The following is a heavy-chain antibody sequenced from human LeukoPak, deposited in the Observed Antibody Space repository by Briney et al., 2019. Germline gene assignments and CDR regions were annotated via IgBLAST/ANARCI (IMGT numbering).Heavy chain of an antibody. CDR1: GYTFTGYY. CDR2: INPNSGGT. J-gene: IGHJ5*02. Sequence: ASVKVSCKASGYTFTGYYMHWVRQAPGQGLEWMGWINPNSGGTNYAQKFQGRVTMTRDTSISTAYMELSRLRSDDTAVYYCARDRITGTTRWFDPWGQGTLVTVSS. V-gene: IGHV1-2*02. D-gene: IGHD1-20*01. CDR3: ARDRITGTTRWFDP.